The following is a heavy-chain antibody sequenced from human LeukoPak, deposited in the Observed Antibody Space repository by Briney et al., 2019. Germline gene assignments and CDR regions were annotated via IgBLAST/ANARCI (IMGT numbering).Heavy chain of an antibody. CDR2: INPSGGSP. CDR1: VNTFTNSY. J-gene: IGHJ4*02. V-gene: IGHV1-46*01. D-gene: IGHD6-6*01. CDR3: ASETPIAAGPPFFDS. Sequence: GASVKVSCKASVNTFTNSYVHWVRQAPGQGLEWMGLINPSGGSPTYAQKFQGIVTMTKDTSTTTVYLHLSSLRSEDTAIYYCASETPIAAGPPFFDSWGQGTLVTVSS.